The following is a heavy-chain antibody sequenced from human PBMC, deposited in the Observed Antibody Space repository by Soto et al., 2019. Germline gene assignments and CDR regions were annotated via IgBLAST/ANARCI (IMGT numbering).Heavy chain of an antibody. Sequence: GGSLRLSCAASGFTFSSYWMHWVRQAPGKGLVWVSRINSDGSSTSYADSVKGRFTITRDNAKNTLYLHMNSLRAEDTAVYYCARCCITIVGVVIAEYFQHWGQGTLVTVSS. D-gene: IGHD3-3*01. CDR2: INSDGSST. CDR1: GFTFSSYW. CDR3: ARCCITIVGVVIAEYFQH. J-gene: IGHJ1*01. V-gene: IGHV3-74*01.